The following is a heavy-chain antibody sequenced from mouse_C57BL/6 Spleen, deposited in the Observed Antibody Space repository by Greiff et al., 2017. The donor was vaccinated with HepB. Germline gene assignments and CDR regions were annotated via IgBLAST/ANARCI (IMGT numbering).Heavy chain of an antibody. V-gene: IGHV14-3*01. CDR3: ARNYYDRIEYYAMDY. D-gene: IGHD1-1*01. J-gene: IGHJ4*01. CDR2: IDPANGNT. CDR1: GFNIKNTY. Sequence: VQLKQSVAELVRPGASVKLSCTASGFNIKNTYMHWVKQRPEQGLEWIGRIDPANGNTKYAQKFQGKATITADTSSNTAYLQLSSLTSEDTAIYYCARNYYDRIEYYAMDYWGQGTSVTVSS.